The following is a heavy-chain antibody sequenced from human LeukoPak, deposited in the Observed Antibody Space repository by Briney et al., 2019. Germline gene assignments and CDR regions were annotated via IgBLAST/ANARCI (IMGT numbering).Heavy chain of an antibody. J-gene: IGHJ1*01. V-gene: IGHV1-18*01. CDR1: GYTFTSYG. CDR2: ISAYNGNT. D-gene: IGHD5-12*01. CDR3: ARDRDVDIVATTPLFQH. Sequence: GASVKVSCKASGYTFTSYGISWVRQAPGQGLEWMGWISAYNGNTNYAQKLQGRVTMTTDTSTSTAYMELRSLRSDDTAVYYCARDRDVDIVATTPLFQHWGQGTLVTVSS.